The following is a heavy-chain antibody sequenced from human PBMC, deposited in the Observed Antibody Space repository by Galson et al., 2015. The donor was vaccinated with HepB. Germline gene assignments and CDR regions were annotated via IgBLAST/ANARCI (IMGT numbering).Heavy chain of an antibody. CDR2: IIGSGGST. CDR3: AKDANSSNWYNWFDP. CDR1: GFTFSSYA. V-gene: IGHV3-23*01. D-gene: IGHD6-13*01. J-gene: IGHJ5*02. Sequence: SLRLSCAASGFTFSSYALSWVRQAPGKGLEWVSAIIGSGGSTYYADSVKGRFTISRDNSKNTLYLQMNSLRAEDTAVYYCAKDANSSNWYNWFDPWGQGTLVTVSS.